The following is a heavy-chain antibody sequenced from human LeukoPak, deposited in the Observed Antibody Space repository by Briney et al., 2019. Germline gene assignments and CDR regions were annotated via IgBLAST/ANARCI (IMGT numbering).Heavy chain of an antibody. D-gene: IGHD3-10*01. V-gene: IGHV3-30*04. CDR2: ISHDGGNA. CDR3: VGSPTYYYMDV. Sequence: RGSLRLSCAASGSTFRNHAIHWGRQAPGKGLEWGTVISHDGGNAYYRDSVKGRFTISRDNSKNNVLLQMNSLSPDDTAVYYCVGSPTYYYMDVWGKGTTVTVSS. CDR1: GSTFRNHA. J-gene: IGHJ6*03.